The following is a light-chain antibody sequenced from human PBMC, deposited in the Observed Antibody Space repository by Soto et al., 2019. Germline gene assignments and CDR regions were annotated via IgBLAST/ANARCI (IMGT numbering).Light chain of an antibody. CDR3: SSYTSSSTPHVV. V-gene: IGLV2-14*01. J-gene: IGLJ2*01. Sequence: QSALTQPASVSGSPGQSITISCTGTSSDVGGYNYVSWYQQHPGKAPKLVIYEVSNRPSGVSNRFSGSKSGNMASLTISGLQAEDEADYYCSSYTSSSTPHVVFGGGTKLTVL. CDR1: SSDVGGYNY. CDR2: EVS.